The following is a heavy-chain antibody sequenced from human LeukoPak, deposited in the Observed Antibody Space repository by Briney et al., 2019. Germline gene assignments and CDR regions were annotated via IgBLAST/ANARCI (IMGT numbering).Heavy chain of an antibody. CDR3: ARVKRRDRGWELRSGFDY. J-gene: IGHJ4*02. CDR2: INHSGST. V-gene: IGHV4-34*01. D-gene: IGHD1-26*01. CDR1: GGSFSGYY. Sequence: PSETLSLTCAVYGGSFSGYYWSWIRQPPGKGLEWIGEINHSGSTNYNPSLKSRVTISVDTSKNQFSLKLSSVTAADTAVYYCARVKRRDRGWELRSGFDYWGQGTLVTVSS.